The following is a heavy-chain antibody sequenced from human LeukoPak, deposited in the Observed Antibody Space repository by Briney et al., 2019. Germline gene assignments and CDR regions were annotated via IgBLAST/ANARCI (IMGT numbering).Heavy chain of an antibody. Sequence: ASVKVSCKASGYTFTSYGISWVRQAPGQGLEWMGWISAYNGNTNYAQKLQGRVTMTTDTSTSTAYMELRSLRSDDTAVYYCARWRDGYNRGIPLDYWGQGTLVTVSS. CDR2: ISAYNGNT. CDR3: ARWRDGYNRGIPLDY. J-gene: IGHJ4*02. CDR1: GYTFTSYG. V-gene: IGHV1-18*01. D-gene: IGHD5-24*01.